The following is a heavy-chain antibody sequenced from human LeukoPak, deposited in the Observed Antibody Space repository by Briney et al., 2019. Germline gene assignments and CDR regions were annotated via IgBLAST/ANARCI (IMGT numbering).Heavy chain of an antibody. J-gene: IGHJ4*02. Sequence: GGSLRLSCAASGFTFSSYWMSWVRQAPGKGLEWVANIKQDGSKKNYVDSVKGRFTISRDNSKNTLYLQMNSLRAEDTAVYYCARDSPNSSGYYFDLWGQGTLVTVSS. CDR3: ARDSPNSSGYYFDL. CDR1: GFTFSSYW. CDR2: IKQDGSKK. V-gene: IGHV3-7*01. D-gene: IGHD3-22*01.